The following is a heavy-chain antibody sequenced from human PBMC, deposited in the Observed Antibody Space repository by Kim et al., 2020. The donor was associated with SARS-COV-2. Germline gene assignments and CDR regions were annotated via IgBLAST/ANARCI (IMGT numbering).Heavy chain of an antibody. Sequence: AVAVKRRITINPDTSKNQFSLQQNSVTPEDTAVYYCAKTGYSSSWYPFDYWGQGTLVTVSS. V-gene: IGHV6-1*01. D-gene: IGHD6-13*01. CDR3: AKTGYSSSWYPFDY. J-gene: IGHJ4*02.